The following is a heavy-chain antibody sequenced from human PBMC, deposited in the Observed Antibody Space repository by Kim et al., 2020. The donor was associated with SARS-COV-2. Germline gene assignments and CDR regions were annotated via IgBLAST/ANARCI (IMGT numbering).Heavy chain of an antibody. V-gene: IGHV3-48*03. CDR1: GFTFSDYE. D-gene: IGHD3-3*01. J-gene: IGHJ6*01. Sequence: GGSLRLSCVASGFTFSDYEMNWVRQAPGMGLEWVSFISGSGETTHYADSAKGRFTISRDSAKNSLYLELNTLRAEDTAVYYCTRDLQITREIFAYLYCMDVWGQGTTVIVSS. CDR2: ISGSGETT. CDR3: TRDLQITREIFAYLYCMDV.